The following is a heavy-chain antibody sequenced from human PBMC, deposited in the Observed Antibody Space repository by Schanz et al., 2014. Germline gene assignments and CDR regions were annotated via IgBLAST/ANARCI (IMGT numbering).Heavy chain of an antibody. J-gene: IGHJ5*02. Sequence: QVQLVQSGAEVKKPGSSMKVSCKASGGTFNSYTINWVRQAPGQGLEWMGRIIPILGIANYAQKFQGRVTMTTDTPTSTAYMQLRGLRSDDTAIYYCARGDRTFDPWGQGTLVTVSS. V-gene: IGHV1-69*02. CDR2: IIPILGIA. CDR1: GGTFNSYT. CDR3: ARGDRTFDP. D-gene: IGHD2-21*01.